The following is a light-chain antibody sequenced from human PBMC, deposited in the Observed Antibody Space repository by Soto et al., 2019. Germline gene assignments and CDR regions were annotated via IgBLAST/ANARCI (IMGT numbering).Light chain of an antibody. CDR3: QQYSTYPLT. CDR1: QTISTW. CDR2: KAS. J-gene: IGKJ4*01. V-gene: IGKV1-5*03. Sequence: DTHMSQSPSTLSASVGDSVTITCRASQTISTWLAWYQQKPGKAPNLLIYKASSLEGGVPSRFSGSGSGTEFTLSISGLQPDDSAIYYCQQYSTYPLTFGGGTKVEIK.